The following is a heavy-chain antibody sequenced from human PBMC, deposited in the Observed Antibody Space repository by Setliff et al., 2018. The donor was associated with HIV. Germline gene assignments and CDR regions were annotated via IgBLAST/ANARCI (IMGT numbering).Heavy chain of an antibody. D-gene: IGHD6-13*01. CDR1: GASFSGYY. CDR2: INHSGST. CDR3: ARLRWAATAGTGDYYYYGMDV. J-gene: IGHJ6*02. Sequence: KPSETLSLTCAVYGASFSGYYWSWVRQPPGKGLEWIGEINHSGSTNYNPSLKSRVTISVDTSKNQFSLKVRSVTAADTAVYYCARLRWAATAGTGDYYYYGMDVWGQGTTVTVSS. V-gene: IGHV4-34*01.